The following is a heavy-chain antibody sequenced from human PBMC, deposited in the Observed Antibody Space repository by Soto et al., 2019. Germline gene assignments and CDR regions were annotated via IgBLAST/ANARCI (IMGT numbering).Heavy chain of an antibody. CDR1: GFSVSINY. Sequence: ELQLVESGGGLVQPGGSLRLSCAASGFSVSINYVNWVRQAPGKGLEWVSVIYSGGTTHYADSVKGRFTISRDTSKNTWYLQMNSLRVEDTAVYYCAGDSTDGDFVDAFDVWGQGTMVTVSS. D-gene: IGHD4-17*01. J-gene: IGHJ3*01. V-gene: IGHV3-66*01. CDR2: IYSGGTT. CDR3: AGDSTDGDFVDAFDV.